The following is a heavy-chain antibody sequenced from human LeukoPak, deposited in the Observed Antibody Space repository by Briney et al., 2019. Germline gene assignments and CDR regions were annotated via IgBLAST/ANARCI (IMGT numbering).Heavy chain of an antibody. J-gene: IGHJ4*02. CDR1: GNSISSGDNY. CDR3: ARASYSYDINGWVLFDY. V-gene: IGHV4-61*02. Sequence: PSETLSLTCTVSGNSISSGDNYWRWLRQPAGKGLEWIGRIYTSGSTNYHPSIKRLTTISGDTSKNQFSLRLRSVTAADTAVYYCARASYSYDINGWVLFDYWGRGTLVSVS. D-gene: IGHD3-22*01. CDR2: IYTSGST.